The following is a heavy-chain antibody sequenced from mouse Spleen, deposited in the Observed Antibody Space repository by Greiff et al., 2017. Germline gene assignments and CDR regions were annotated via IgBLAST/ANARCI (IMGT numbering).Heavy chain of an antibody. Sequence: VHVKQSGAELVRPGASVKLSCTASGFNIKDYYMHWVKQRPEQGLEWIGRIDPEDGDTEYAPKFQGKATMTADTSSNTAYLQLSSLTSEDTAVYYCTLYYGYDGTGMDYWGQGTSVTVSS. D-gene: IGHD2-2*01. CDR1: GFNIKDYY. CDR3: TLYYGYDGTGMDY. CDR2: IDPEDGDT. V-gene: IGHV14-1*01. J-gene: IGHJ4*01.